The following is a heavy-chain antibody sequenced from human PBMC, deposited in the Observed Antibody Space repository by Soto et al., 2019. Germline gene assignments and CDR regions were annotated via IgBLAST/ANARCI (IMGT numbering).Heavy chain of an antibody. CDR3: ARSRNSAVADSFDF. CDR2: ISRDGSNK. CDR1: GFTFSRYA. J-gene: IGHJ4*02. D-gene: IGHD3-10*01. Sequence: QVQVVESGGGVVQPGRSLRLSCAASGFTFSRYAIHWVRQAPGKGLEWVAVISRDGSNKYYVDSVKGRFTTSRENSKNTLFLQMNSLRDEDTAVYYCARSRNSAVADSFDFWGQGTLVTVSS. V-gene: IGHV3-30*04.